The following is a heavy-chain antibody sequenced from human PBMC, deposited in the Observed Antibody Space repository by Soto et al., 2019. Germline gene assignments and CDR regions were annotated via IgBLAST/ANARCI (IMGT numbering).Heavy chain of an antibody. V-gene: IGHV4-4*02. CDR3: ATLPPRIVVVVLPITT. CDR2: IYHTGST. Sequence: QVQLQESGPRLVKPSGTLSLTCAVSGASISSTNWWTWVRQPPGKGLEWIGEIYHTGSTKYNPSLKSRVTLSLDKSNTQFSLNLSSVTAAYTAVYYCATLPPRIVVVVLPITTWGQGTLVTVSS. CDR1: GASISSTNW. J-gene: IGHJ4*02. D-gene: IGHD2-15*01.